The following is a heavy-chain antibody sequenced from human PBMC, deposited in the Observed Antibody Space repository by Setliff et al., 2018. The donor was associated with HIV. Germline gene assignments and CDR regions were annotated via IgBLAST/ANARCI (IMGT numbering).Heavy chain of an antibody. CDR1: GYTFTSYA. V-gene: IGHV1-3*01. J-gene: IGHJ3*02. CDR3: ARRTHYYDSSGPWEAFDI. Sequence: ASVKVSCKASGYTFTSYAMHWVRQATGQRLEWMGWINAGNGNTKYSQKFQGRVTITRDTSASTAYMELSSLRSEDTAVYYCARRTHYYDSSGPWEAFDIWGQGTMVTVSS. CDR2: INAGNGNT. D-gene: IGHD3-22*01.